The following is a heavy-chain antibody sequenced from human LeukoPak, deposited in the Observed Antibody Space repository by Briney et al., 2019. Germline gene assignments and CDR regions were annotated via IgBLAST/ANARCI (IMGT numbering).Heavy chain of an antibody. CDR2: LYPGDSDT. CDR3: ARRGGAVAGNFDY. J-gene: IGHJ4*02. D-gene: IGHD6-19*01. V-gene: IGHV5-51*01. Sequence: GESLKISCKGSGYSFTNYWIGWVRQMPGKGLEWMGILYPGDSDTRYSPSFQGQVTISADKSISTAYLPWSSLKASATAMYYCARRGGAVAGNFDYWGQGTLVTVSS. CDR1: GYSFTNYW.